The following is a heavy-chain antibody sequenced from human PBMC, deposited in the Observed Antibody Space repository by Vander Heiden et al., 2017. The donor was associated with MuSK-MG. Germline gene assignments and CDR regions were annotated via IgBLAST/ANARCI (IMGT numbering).Heavy chain of an antibody. V-gene: IGHV1-2*02. CDR2: INPNSGGT. J-gene: IGHJ4*02. Sequence: QVQLVQSGAEVKKPGASVKVSCKASGYTFTGYHMHWVRQAPGQGLEWMGWINPNSGGTNYAQKCQGRVTMTRDTSISTAYMELSRLSSDDTAVYYCARGAGTTDSDYWGQGTLVTVSS. CDR3: ARGAGTTDSDY. CDR1: GYTFTGYH. D-gene: IGHD1-7*01.